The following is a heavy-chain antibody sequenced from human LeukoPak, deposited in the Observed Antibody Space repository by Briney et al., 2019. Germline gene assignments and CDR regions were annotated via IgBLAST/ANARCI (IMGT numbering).Heavy chain of an antibody. D-gene: IGHD3-3*01. Sequence: GGSLRLSCAASGXTFSTYVMNWFRQAPGKGLEWVSTISVGAEYIFYADSVKGRFTISRDDSNNALYLQMHSLRAEDTALYYCASGPPFLKYFEYWGQGTLVTVSS. V-gene: IGHV3-23*01. CDR2: ISVGAEYI. J-gene: IGHJ4*02. CDR1: GXTFSTYV. CDR3: ASGPPFLKYFEY.